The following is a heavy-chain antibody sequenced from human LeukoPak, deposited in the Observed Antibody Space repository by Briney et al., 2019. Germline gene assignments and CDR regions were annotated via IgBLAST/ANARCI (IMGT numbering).Heavy chain of an antibody. D-gene: IGHD4-17*01. CDR2: IYYSGNT. V-gene: IGHV4-59*08. CDR3: ARRVAVKPRYYFDY. Sequence: PSETLSLTCTVSGDSISSYYWSWIRQPPGKGLEWIGYIYYSGNTNSNPSLKSRVTISLDTSKNQFSLRLSSVTAADTAVYYRARRVAVKPRYYFDYWGQGALVTVSS. CDR1: GDSISSYY. J-gene: IGHJ4*02.